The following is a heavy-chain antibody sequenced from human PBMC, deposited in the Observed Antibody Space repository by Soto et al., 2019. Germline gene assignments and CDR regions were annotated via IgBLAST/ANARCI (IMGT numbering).Heavy chain of an antibody. Sequence: PGGSLRLSCAASGFTFNNYAMGWVRQAPGKGLEWVSAITDSGDDTYYIDSVKGRFTISRDNSKSTLHLQMNSLRAEDTAIYYCAKLGSSSWSPHYYFDYWGQGTLVTVSS. CDR2: ITDSGDDT. V-gene: IGHV3-23*01. J-gene: IGHJ4*02. CDR1: GFTFNNYA. D-gene: IGHD2-2*01. CDR3: AKLGSSSWSPHYYFDY.